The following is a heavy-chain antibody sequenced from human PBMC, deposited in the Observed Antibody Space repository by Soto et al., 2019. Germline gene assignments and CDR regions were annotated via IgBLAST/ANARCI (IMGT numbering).Heavy chain of an antibody. D-gene: IGHD6-19*01. CDR2: IDSSGEK. Sequence: QVTLKESGPVLVKPTGTLPLRCTVSGLSISDSEMGVSWIRRPPGKALEWLAHIDSSGEKSYRTFLKSRLTISKDTSKSQIVLIMTNMDPADTGTYYCARRHLAVAVSPWFDPWGQGILVTVSS. CDR3: ARRHLAVAVSPWFDP. J-gene: IGHJ5*02. V-gene: IGHV2-26*01. CDR1: GLSISDSEMG.